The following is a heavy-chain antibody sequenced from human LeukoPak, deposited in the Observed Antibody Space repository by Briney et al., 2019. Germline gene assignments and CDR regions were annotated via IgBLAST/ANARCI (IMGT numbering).Heavy chain of an antibody. CDR1: GGSINIDH. CDR3: ARVSGSIDY. J-gene: IGHJ4*02. CDR2: IYYSGST. V-gene: IGHV4-59*08. D-gene: IGHD1-26*01. Sequence: SETLSLTCTVSGGSINIDHWSWTRLPPGKGLEWIGYIYYSGSTNYNPSLKSRVTISVDTSKNQFSLKLSSVTAADTAVYYCARVSGSIDYWGQGTLVTVSS.